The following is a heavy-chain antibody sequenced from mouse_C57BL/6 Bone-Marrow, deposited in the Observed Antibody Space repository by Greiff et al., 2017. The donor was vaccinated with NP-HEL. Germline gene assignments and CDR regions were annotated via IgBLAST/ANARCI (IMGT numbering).Heavy chain of an antibody. J-gene: IGHJ2*01. CDR3: ARKGGSYEYYFDY. V-gene: IGHV1-64*01. CDR1: GYTFTSYW. D-gene: IGHD1-1*01. Sequence: QVQLQQPGAELVKPGASVKLSCKASGYTFTSYWMHWVKQRPGQGLEWIGMIHPNSGSTNYNEKFKSKATLTVDKSSSTAYMQLSSLTSEDSAVYYCARKGGSYEYYFDYWGQGTTLTVSS. CDR2: IHPNSGST.